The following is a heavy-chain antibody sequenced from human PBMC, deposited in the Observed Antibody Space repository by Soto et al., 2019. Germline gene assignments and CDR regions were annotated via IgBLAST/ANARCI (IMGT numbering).Heavy chain of an antibody. CDR1: GFSLSNARVG. J-gene: IGHJ4*02. CDR3: ARYKAPWDSSGYYYDY. D-gene: IGHD3-22*01. Sequence: SGPTLVNPTETLTLTCTVSGFSLSNARVGVSWIRQPPGKALEWLAHIFSNDEKSYSTSLKSRLTISKDTSKSQVVLTMTNMDPVDTATYYCARYKAPWDSSGYYYDYWGQGTLVTVSS. V-gene: IGHV2-26*01. CDR2: IFSNDEK.